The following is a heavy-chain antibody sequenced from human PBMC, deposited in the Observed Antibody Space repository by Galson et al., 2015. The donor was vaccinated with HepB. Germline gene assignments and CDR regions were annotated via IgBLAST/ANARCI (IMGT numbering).Heavy chain of an antibody. J-gene: IGHJ4*02. CDR3: ARLAVGAPKDY. CDR1: GYNFTHYW. V-gene: IGHV5-10-1*01. D-gene: IGHD1-26*01. Sequence: QSGAEVKKPGESLRISCKGSGYNFTHYWINWVRQMPGKGLEWMGRIDPEDSYTNYSPSLRGHVTISADRSISTAYLQWTSLKASDTAMYYCARLAVGAPKDYWGQGTVVTVTS. CDR2: IDPEDSYT.